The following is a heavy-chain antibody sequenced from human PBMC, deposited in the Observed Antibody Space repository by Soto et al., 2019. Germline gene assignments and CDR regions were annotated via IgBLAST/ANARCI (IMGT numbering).Heavy chain of an antibody. D-gene: IGHD3-22*01. J-gene: IGHJ3*02. V-gene: IGHV4-31*03. CDR1: GGSISSGGYY. CDR3: ARSSDYQAKKGMTDDFDI. CDR2: IHYSGST. Sequence: TLSLTCTVSGGSISSGGYYWSWIRQHPGKGLEWIGYIHYSGSTYDNPSLKRRVTISVDTSKNQFSLKLSSVTAADTAVYDCARSSDYQAKKGMTDDFDIWGQGTMVTVSS.